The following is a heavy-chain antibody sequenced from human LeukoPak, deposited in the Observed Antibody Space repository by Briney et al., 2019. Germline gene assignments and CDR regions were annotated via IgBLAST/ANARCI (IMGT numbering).Heavy chain of an antibody. CDR1: GFTFSSYA. D-gene: IGHD3-22*01. CDR3: AKGSDSSGYPNWFDP. J-gene: IGHJ5*02. Sequence: GGSLRLSCAASGFTFSSYAMSWVRQAPGKGLEWVSAISGSGGSTYYADSVKGRFTISRDNSKNTLYLQMNSLRAEDTAVYYCAKGSDSSGYPNWFDPWGQGTLVTVSS. CDR2: ISGSGGST. V-gene: IGHV3-23*01.